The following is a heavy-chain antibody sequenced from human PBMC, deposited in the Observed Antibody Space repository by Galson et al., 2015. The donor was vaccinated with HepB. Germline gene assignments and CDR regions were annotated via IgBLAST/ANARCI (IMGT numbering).Heavy chain of an antibody. CDR1: GGSFSGYY. J-gene: IGHJ4*02. Sequence: ETLSLTCAVYGGSFSGYYWSWIRQPPGKGLEWIGEVNHSGSTNYNPSLKSRVTISVDTSKNQFSLKLSSVTAADTAVYYCARGRRSSSSHYFDYWGQGTLVTVSS. CDR2: VNHSGST. D-gene: IGHD6-6*01. V-gene: IGHV4-34*01. CDR3: ARGRRSSSSHYFDY.